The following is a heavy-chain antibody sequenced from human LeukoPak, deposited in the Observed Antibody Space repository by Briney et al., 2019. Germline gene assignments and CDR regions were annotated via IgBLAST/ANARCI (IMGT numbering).Heavy chain of an antibody. CDR2: IYYSGST. V-gene: IGHV4-39*01. CDR1: GGSISSSSYY. J-gene: IGHJ4*02. Sequence: PSETLSLTCTVSGGSISSSSYYWGWIRQPPGKGLEWIGSIYYSGSTYYNSSLKCRGTISVDPSKHQFSLKLSSVTAANTAVYYCARHRSPRWLQYLCYFGYWGQGTLVTVSS. D-gene: IGHD5-24*01. CDR3: ARHRSPRWLQYLCYFGY.